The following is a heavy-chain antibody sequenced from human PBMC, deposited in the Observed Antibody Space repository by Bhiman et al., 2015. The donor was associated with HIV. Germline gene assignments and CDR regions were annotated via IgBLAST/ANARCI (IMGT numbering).Heavy chain of an antibody. D-gene: IGHD3-3*01. Sequence: EVQLVESGGGLVKPGGSLRLSCAASGFTFSRYTMSWVRQAPGKGLEWVSSISSTSTYIYYTDSVKGRFTISRDNSKNTLYLQMNSLRDEDTAVYYCAKWGYDFWSGYYRAVDYWGQGTLVTVSS. CDR2: ISSTSTYI. V-gene: IGHV3-21*01. CDR3: AKWGYDFWSGYYRAVDY. CDR1: GFTFSRYT. J-gene: IGHJ4*02.